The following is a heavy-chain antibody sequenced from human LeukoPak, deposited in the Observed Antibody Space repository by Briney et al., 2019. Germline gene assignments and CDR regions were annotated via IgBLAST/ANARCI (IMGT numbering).Heavy chain of an antibody. CDR2: IYYSGST. V-gene: IGHV4-39*01. D-gene: IGHD6-13*01. CDR1: GFTFSKYA. Sequence: PGGSLRLSCAASGFTFSKYAMTWVRQPPGKGLEWIGSIYYSGSTYYNPSLKSRVTISVDTSKNQFSLKLSSVTAADTAVYYCASVCIAEWYWFDPWGQGTLVTVSS. CDR3: ASVCIAEWYWFDP. J-gene: IGHJ5*02.